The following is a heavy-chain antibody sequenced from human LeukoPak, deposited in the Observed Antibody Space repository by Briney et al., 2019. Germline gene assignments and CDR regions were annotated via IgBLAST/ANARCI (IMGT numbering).Heavy chain of an antibody. CDR3: ARDAVATVTTGYMDV. J-gene: IGHJ6*03. Sequence: GASVKVSCKASGYTFTSYDINWVRQATGQGLEWMGGIIPIFGTANYAQKFQGRVTITADKSTSTAYMELSSLRSEDTAVYYCARDAVATVTTGYMDVWGKGTTVTVSS. D-gene: IGHD4-17*01. CDR2: IIPIFGTA. CDR1: GYTFTSYD. V-gene: IGHV1-69*06.